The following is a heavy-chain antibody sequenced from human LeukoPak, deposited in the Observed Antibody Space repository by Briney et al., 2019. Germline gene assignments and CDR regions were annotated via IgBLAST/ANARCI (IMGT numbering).Heavy chain of an antibody. CDR3: ARGPLIAAAGRGLIKNFDY. D-gene: IGHD6-13*01. CDR1: GYTFTCYY. V-gene: IGHV1-2*06. Sequence: ASVKVSCKASGYTFTCYYMHWVRQAPGQGLEWMGRINPNSGGTNYAQKFQGRVTMTRDTSISTAYMELSRLRSDDTAVYYCARGPLIAAAGRGLIKNFDYWGQGTLVTVSS. J-gene: IGHJ4*02. CDR2: INPNSGGT.